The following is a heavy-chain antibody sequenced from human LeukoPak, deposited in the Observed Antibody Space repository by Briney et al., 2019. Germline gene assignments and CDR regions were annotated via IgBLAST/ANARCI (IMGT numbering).Heavy chain of an antibody. D-gene: IGHD3-22*01. CDR1: GGSISNYY. J-gene: IGHJ4*02. V-gene: IGHV4-4*07. CDR3: ARSYYYDTSGYHY. CDR2: VHTSGST. Sequence: ASETLSLTCTVSGGSISNYYWSWIRQPAGKGLEWIGRVHTSGSTNYNPSLKSRVTMSVDTSKNQFSLILSSVTAADTAVYYCARSYYYDTSGYHYWGQGTLVTVSS.